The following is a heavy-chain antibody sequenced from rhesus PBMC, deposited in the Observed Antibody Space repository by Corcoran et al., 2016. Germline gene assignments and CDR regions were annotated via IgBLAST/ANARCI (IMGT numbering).Heavy chain of an antibody. D-gene: IGHD4-17*01. Sequence: QGQLQESGPGLVKPSETLSLPRSVSGYSIKSGYGWSWIRQSPGKGIEWIGYIGGTDGATNNNPSLKRRVTISKDTSKNQFSLKLTSVVAADTAVYYCVRHPEHANFEYRFPVWGAGVLVIVSS. CDR1: GYSIKSGYG. CDR3: VRHPEHANFEYRFPV. J-gene: IGHJ5-1*01. V-gene: IGHV4-127*01. CDR2: IGGTDGAT.